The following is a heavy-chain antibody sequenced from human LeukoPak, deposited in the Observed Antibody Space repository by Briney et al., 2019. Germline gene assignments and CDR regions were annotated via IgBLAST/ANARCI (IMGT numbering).Heavy chain of an antibody. D-gene: IGHD5-18*01. CDR2: IYYSGST. V-gene: IGHV4-59*01. J-gene: IGHJ4*02. CDR1: GGSISSYY. CDR3: ARADVDTAMVYFDD. Sequence: SETLSLTCTVSGGSISSYYWSWVRQPPGKGLEWIGYIYYSGSTNYNPSLKSRVTISVDTSKNQFSLKLSSVTAADTAVYYCARADVDTAMVYFDDWGQGTLVTVSS.